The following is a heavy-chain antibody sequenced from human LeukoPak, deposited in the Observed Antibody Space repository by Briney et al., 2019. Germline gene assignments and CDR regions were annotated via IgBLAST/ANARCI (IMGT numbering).Heavy chain of an antibody. J-gene: IGHJ4*02. CDR2: ISYDGSNK. Sequence: PGRSLRLSCAASGFTFSSYGMHWVRQAPGKGLEWVAVISYDGSNKYYADSGKGRFTISRDHSKNPLYLQMNSLRAEDTAVYYCAKGGIEASPFPSGDYFGYRGQGTLVTVSS. CDR1: GFTFSSYG. D-gene: IGHD3-16*01. CDR3: AKGGIEASPFPSGDYFGY. V-gene: IGHV3-30*18.